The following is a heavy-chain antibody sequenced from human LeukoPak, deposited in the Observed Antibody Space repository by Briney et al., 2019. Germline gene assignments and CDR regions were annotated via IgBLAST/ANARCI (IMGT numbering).Heavy chain of an antibody. D-gene: IGHD6-19*01. J-gene: IGHJ4*02. CDR1: GGSISSYY. CDR3: ARTAGYSSVDC. CDR2: IYYSGNT. Sequence: PSETLSLTCTVSGGSISSYYWGWIRQPPGKGLEWIGSIYYSGNTYYNPSLKSRVTISLDTSKNQFSLKLTSVTAADTAVYYCARTAGYSSVDCWGQGTLVTVSS. V-gene: IGHV4-39*07.